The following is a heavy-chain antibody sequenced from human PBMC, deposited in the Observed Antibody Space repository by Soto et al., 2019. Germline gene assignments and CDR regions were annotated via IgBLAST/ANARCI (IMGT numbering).Heavy chain of an antibody. J-gene: IGHJ6*02. D-gene: IGHD5-18*01. CDR3: AILHSHGTNGRDV. CDR1: GGSFTYT. CDR2: IIPIFGTT. V-gene: IGHV1-69*06. Sequence: QMQLVQSGAEVKKPGSSVKVSCKASGGSFTYTLSWVRRAPGQGVDWMVGIIPIFGTTKYSQKFQDRGTNTADKSTKTAYMELKTLRLQDTAVYYCAILHSHGTNGRDVWGQGTKFTVSS.